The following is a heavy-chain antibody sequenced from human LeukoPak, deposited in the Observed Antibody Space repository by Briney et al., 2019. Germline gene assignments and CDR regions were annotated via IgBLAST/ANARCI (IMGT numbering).Heavy chain of an antibody. D-gene: IGHD1-26*01. CDR3: ARGGSYPGC. V-gene: IGHV3-7*03. CDR1: GFTFSNYW. Sequence: GGSLRLSCAASGFTFSNYWMSRVRQAPGKGLEWVAKIKQDGSEEYYVDSVKGRFTISRDNAKNSLFLQMNSLRVEDTAIYYCARGGSYPGCWGQGTLVTVSS. CDR2: IKQDGSEE. J-gene: IGHJ4*02.